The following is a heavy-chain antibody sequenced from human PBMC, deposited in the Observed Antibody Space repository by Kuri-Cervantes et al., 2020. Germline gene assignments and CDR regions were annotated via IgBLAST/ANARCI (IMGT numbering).Heavy chain of an antibody. V-gene: IGHV4-61*01. CDR3: AREDRGYYDSSGYFDY. CDR2: IYYSGST. J-gene: IGHJ4*02. CDR1: GGSISSSNW. Sequence: SQTLSLTCAVSGGSISSSNWWSWIRQPPGKGLEWIGYIYYSGSTNYNPSLKSRVTISVDTSKNQFSLKLSSVTAADTAVYYCAREDRGYYDSSGYFDYWGQGTLVTVSS. D-gene: IGHD3-22*01.